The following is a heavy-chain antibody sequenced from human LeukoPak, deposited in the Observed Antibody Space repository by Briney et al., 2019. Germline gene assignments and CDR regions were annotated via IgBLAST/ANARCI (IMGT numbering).Heavy chain of an antibody. CDR2: INPNSGGT. Sequence: RASVKVSCKASGYTFTGYYMHWVRQATGQGLEWMGWINPNSGGTNYAQKFQGRVTMTRDTSISTAYMELSRLRSDDTAVYYCARQPGRDYYDSSGIEAFDIWGQGTMVTVSS. J-gene: IGHJ3*02. CDR3: ARQPGRDYYDSSGIEAFDI. CDR1: GYTFTGYY. D-gene: IGHD3-22*01. V-gene: IGHV1-2*02.